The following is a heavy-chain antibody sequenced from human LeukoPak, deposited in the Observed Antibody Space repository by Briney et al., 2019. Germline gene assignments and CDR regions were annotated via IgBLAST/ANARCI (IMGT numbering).Heavy chain of an antibody. CDR3: ASSLASNYYDSSGYLGY. CDR1: GFTVSSNY. V-gene: IGHV3-53*01. Sequence: GGSLRLSCAASGFTVSSNYMSWVRQAPGKGLEWVSVIYSGGSTYYADSVKGRFTISRDNSKNTLYLQMNSLRAEDTAVYYCASSLASNYYDSSGYLGYWGQGTLVTVSS. D-gene: IGHD3-22*01. CDR2: IYSGGST. J-gene: IGHJ4*02.